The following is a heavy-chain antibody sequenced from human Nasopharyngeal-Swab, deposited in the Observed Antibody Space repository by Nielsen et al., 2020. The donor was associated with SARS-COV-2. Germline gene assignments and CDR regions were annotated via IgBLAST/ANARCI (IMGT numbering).Heavy chain of an antibody. CDR2: ISSSSSYT. Sequence: GGSLRLSCAASGFTFSDYYMSWIRQAPGKGLEWVSYISSSSSYTNYADSVKGRFTISRDNAKNSLYLQMNSLRAEDTAVYYYARGGSSSWRVHYYYYYYMDVWGKGTTVTVSS. CDR1: GFTFSDYY. J-gene: IGHJ6*03. D-gene: IGHD6-6*01. V-gene: IGHV3-11*06. CDR3: ARGGSSSWRVHYYYYYYMDV.